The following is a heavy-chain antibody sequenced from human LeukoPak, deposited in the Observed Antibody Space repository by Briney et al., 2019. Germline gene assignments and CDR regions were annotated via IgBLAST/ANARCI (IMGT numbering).Heavy chain of an antibody. CDR2: IYSGGST. CDR1: VFTVSSNY. CDR3: ASTRYLDWLFPFGY. Sequence: PGGSLRLSCAASVFTVSSNYMSWVRQAPGKGVEWVSIIYSGGSTYYADSVNGRFTISRDNSKNTLYLQMNSLRAADTAVSYCASTRYLDWLFPFGYWGQGTLVTVSS. J-gene: IGHJ4*02. V-gene: IGHV3-66*01. D-gene: IGHD3-9*01.